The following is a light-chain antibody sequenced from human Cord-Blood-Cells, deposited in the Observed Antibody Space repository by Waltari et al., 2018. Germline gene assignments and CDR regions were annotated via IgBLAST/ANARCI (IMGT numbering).Light chain of an antibody. CDR1: SSDVGGYNY. J-gene: IGLJ2*01. V-gene: IGLV2-14*01. CDR2: DVS. Sequence: QSALTQPASVSGSPGQSITISCTGTSSDVGGYNYVSWYQQHPGKAPKLMIYDVSNPPSGVSKRFSGSKSGNTAFLTISGLQAEDEADYYCSSYTSSSTLVFGGGTKLTVL. CDR3: SSYTSSSTLV.